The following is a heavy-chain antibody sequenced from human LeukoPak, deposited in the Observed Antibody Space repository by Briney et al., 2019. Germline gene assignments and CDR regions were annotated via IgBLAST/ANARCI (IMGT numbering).Heavy chain of an antibody. V-gene: IGHV3-20*04. D-gene: IGHD6-19*01. CDR2: INWNGDST. CDR1: GFTFADYG. CDR3: ARGSYSSGWDYFDY. Sequence: GGSLRLSCAASGFTFADYGMSWVRQAPGKGLEWVSGINWNGDSTGYADSVKGRFTISRDNAKNSLYLQMNSLRAEDTAVYYCARGSYSSGWDYFDYWGQGTLVTVSS. J-gene: IGHJ4*02.